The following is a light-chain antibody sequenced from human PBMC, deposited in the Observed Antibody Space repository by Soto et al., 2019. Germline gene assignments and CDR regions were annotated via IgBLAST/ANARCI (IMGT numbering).Light chain of an antibody. CDR2: GAT. V-gene: IGKV3-20*01. Sequence: EIVLTQSPGTLSLSPGERATLSCRASQSVSSSYLAWYQQRRGQAPRLLIYGATSRATGIPDRFSGSGSGTDFTLTISSLQPDDVATYYCQQYNNFRWTFGQGTKVDIK. CDR3: QQYNNFRWT. J-gene: IGKJ1*01. CDR1: QSVSSSY.